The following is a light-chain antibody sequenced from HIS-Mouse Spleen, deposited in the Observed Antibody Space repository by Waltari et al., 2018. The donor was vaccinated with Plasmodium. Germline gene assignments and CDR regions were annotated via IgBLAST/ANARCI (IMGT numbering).Light chain of an antibody. J-gene: IGKJ2*01. CDR2: AAS. CDR3: QQSDT. Sequence: DIQMTQSPSSLSAPVGDRVTNTCRVSQSISSYLNWYQQKPGKAPKLLIYAASSLQRGVLSRFSGGGSGTDFTLTISSLQPEDFATYYCQQSDTFGQGTKLGIK. V-gene: IGKV1-39*01. CDR1: QSISSY.